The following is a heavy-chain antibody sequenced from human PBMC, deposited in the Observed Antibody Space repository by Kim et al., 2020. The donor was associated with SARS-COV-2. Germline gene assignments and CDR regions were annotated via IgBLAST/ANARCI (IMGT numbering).Heavy chain of an antibody. CDR3: ARQRGQQLVRLYFDY. D-gene: IGHD6-13*01. J-gene: IGHJ4*02. Sequence: SETLSLTCTVSGGSISSSSYYWGWIRQPPGKGLEWIGSIYYSGSTYYNPSLKSRVTISVDTSKNQFSLKLSSVTAADTAVYYCARQRGQQLVRLYFDYWGQGTLVTVSS. CDR1: GGSISSSSYY. CDR2: IYYSGST. V-gene: IGHV4-39*01.